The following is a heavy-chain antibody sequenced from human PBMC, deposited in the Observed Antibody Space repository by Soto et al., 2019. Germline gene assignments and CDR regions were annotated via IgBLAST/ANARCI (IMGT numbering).Heavy chain of an antibody. CDR1: GYTFTNTI. CDR3: ARDRAGRSSWGFDY. D-gene: IGHD6-6*01. Sequence: QVHLVQSGAEVKKPGASVRVSCKDSGYTFTNTIMQWVRQAPGQSLEWMGWLNTYNCYSKYSQKFQGRVSFTRDTSASTPYMELNGPTSEATAVYYCARDRAGRSSWGFDYWGPGTRFTVS. CDR2: LNTYNCYS. V-gene: IGHV1-3*04. J-gene: IGHJ4*02.